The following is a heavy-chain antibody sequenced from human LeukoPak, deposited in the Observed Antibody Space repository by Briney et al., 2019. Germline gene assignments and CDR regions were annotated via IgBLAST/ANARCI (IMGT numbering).Heavy chain of an antibody. Sequence: GGFLRLSCAASGFIFSNYAMYWVRQAPGKGVESVAPISTKGSSTSYADSVKGRMTISRDDSKNTLFLQMGSLTTDDMGLYLCGRDRSGVFDYWGQGTLVTVSS. CDR1: GFIFSNYA. D-gene: IGHD6-19*01. V-gene: IGHV3-64*02. CDR3: GRDRSGVFDY. CDR2: ISTKGSST. J-gene: IGHJ4*02.